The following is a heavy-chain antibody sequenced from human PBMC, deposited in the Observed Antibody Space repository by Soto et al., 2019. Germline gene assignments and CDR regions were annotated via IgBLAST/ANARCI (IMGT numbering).Heavy chain of an antibody. CDR1: GFTFSSYA. CDR2: ISGSGGST. D-gene: IGHD3-9*01. CDR3: AKDTDILTGYPPDY. J-gene: IGHJ4*02. Sequence: QPGGSLRLSCAASGFTFSSYAMSWVRQAPGKGLEWVSAISGSGGSTYYADSVKGRFTISRDNSKNTLYLQMNSLRAEDTVVYYCAKDTDILTGYPPDYWGQGTLVTVSS. V-gene: IGHV3-23*01.